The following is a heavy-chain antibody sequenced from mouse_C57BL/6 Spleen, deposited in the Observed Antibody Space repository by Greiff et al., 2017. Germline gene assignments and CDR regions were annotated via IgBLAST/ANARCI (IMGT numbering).Heavy chain of an antibody. CDR1: GYTFTDYY. CDR2: INPNNGGT. Sequence: EVQLQQSGPELVKPGASVKISCKASGYTFTDYYMNWVKQSHGKSLEWIGDINPNNGGTSYNQKFKGKATLTVDKSSSTAYMELRSLTSEDSAVYYCARGREVTTAGFAYWGQGTLVTVSA. CDR3: ARGREVTTAGFAY. J-gene: IGHJ3*01. D-gene: IGHD1-2*01. V-gene: IGHV1-26*01.